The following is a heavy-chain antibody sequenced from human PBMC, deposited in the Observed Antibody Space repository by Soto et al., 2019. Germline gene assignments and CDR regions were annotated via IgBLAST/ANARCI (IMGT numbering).Heavy chain of an antibody. J-gene: IGHJ6*02. CDR3: ASITIFGVVIFPRYYYYGMDV. CDR1: GGSISSSSYY. Sequence: LSLTCTVSGGSISSSSYYWGWIRQPPGKGLEWIGSIYYSGSTYYNPSLKSRVTISVDTSKNQFSLKLSSVTAADTAVYYCASITIFGVVIFPRYYYYGMDVWGQGTTVTVSS. V-gene: IGHV4-39*01. CDR2: IYYSGST. D-gene: IGHD3-3*01.